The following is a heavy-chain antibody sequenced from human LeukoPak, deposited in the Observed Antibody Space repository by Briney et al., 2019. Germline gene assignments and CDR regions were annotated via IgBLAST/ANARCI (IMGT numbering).Heavy chain of an antibody. CDR3: ARAFSGDYAWLDY. V-gene: IGHV4-31*03. CDR2: IHSSGST. J-gene: IGHJ4*02. Sequence: SQTLSLTRTASSGSISSGTYYWSWIRQHPGKGLEWIGYIHSSGSTYYNPSLNSRVTISEDTSKNTFSLKLSSVTAADTAAYYCARAFSGDYAWLDYWGQGTLVTVSS. D-gene: IGHD4-17*01. CDR1: SGSISSGTYY.